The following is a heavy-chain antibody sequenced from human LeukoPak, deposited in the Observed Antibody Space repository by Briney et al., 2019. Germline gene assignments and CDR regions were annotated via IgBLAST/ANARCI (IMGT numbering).Heavy chain of an antibody. Sequence: SETLSLTCTVSGGSISSYYWSWIRQPPGKGLEWIGYISYSGSTNYNPSLKSRVTMSVDTSKNQFSLKLSSVTAADTAVYYCARDRPGSSWYFDYWGQGTLVTVSS. V-gene: IGHV4-59*12. CDR2: ISYSGST. J-gene: IGHJ4*02. CDR1: GGSISSYY. D-gene: IGHD6-13*01. CDR3: ARDRPGSSWYFDY.